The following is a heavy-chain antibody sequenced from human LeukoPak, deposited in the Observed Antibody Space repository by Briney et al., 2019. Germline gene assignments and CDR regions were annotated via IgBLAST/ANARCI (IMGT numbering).Heavy chain of an antibody. CDR3: AKDRCSSSTCREAFEI. CDR2: IWYDGKNDQ. V-gene: IGHV3-30*02. D-gene: IGHD2-2*01. Sequence: PGGSLRLSCAVFGFTFSRYGMHWIRQAPGGGMESVAFIWYDGKNDQEYAGSVKGRFTISRNNSKNTLCLQLNGLRAEDTAMYYCAKDRCSSSTCREAFEIWGQGTLVTVSS. CDR1: GFTFSRYG. J-gene: IGHJ3*02.